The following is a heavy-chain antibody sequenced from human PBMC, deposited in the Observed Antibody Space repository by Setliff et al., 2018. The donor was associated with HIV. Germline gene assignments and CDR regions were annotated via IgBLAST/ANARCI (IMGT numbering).Heavy chain of an antibody. CDR1: GGSFSGYH. V-gene: IGHV4-34*01. J-gene: IGHJ3*02. CDR3: ARGRDFAGHDAYDI. CDR2: INHSGST. Sequence: SETLSLTCGVYGGSFSGYHWSWIRQPPGKGLEWIGEINHSGSTNYNPSLKSRVTISVDTSENQFSLKLTSVTAADTAVYYCARGRDFAGHDAYDIWGQGTMVTVSS. D-gene: IGHD2-21*02.